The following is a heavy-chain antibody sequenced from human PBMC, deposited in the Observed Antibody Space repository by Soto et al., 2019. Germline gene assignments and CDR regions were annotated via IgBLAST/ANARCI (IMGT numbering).Heavy chain of an antibody. J-gene: IGHJ4*02. CDR2: IWYDGSNK. V-gene: IGHV3-33*01. CDR1: GFTFSSYG. Sequence: QVQLVESGGGVVQPGRSLRLSCAASGFTFSSYGMHWVRQAPGKGLEWVAVIWYDGSNKYYADSVKGRFTISRDNSKNTLYLQMNSLRAEDTAVYYCARDRAVAGLGTPFDYWGQRTLVTVSS. D-gene: IGHD6-19*01. CDR3: ARDRAVAGLGTPFDY.